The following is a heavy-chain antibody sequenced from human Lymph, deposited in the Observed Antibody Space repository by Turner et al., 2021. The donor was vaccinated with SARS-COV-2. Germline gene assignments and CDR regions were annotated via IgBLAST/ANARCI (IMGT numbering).Heavy chain of an antibody. CDR1: GYTFTGSY. V-gene: IGHV1-2*02. CDR3: ARDVERYNDFWSGYSGGYGMDV. D-gene: IGHD3-3*01. Sequence: QVQLVQSGAEVKKPGASVKVSCKASGYTFTGSYMHWVRQAPGQGLEWMGWINPNSGGTNYAQKFQGRVTMTSDTSISAAYMELSRLRSDDTAVYYCARDVERYNDFWSGYSGGYGMDVWGQGTTVTVSS. CDR2: INPNSGGT. J-gene: IGHJ6*02.